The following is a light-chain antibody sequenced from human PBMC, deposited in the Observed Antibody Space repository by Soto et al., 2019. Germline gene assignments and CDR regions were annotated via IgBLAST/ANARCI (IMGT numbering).Light chain of an antibody. CDR1: QRVSKS. J-gene: IGKJ1*01. Sequence: DVEMAESPSSLSASVGDRLTITCRASQRVSKSQNWYQPKPGKVPDLLIHSSSTLYSGVPSSFSGSGSGTEFTLTISGLQPEDFATYYCQKSYSLPQTFGQRTKVDTK. CDR2: SSS. V-gene: IGKV1-39*01. CDR3: QKSYSLPQT.